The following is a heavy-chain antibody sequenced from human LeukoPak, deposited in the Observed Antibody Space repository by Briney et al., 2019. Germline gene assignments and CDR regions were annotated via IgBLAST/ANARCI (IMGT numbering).Heavy chain of an antibody. V-gene: IGHV1-18*04. J-gene: IGHJ5*02. Sequence: ASVKVSCKASGYTFTSYYMHWVRQAPGQGLEWVGWNSPYNGNTNSAQKLQGRVTMTTDTSTTTAYMELRSLRSDDTAVYYCARTPRGLPSFNWFDPWGQGTLVTVSS. CDR2: NSPYNGNT. D-gene: IGHD3-10*01. CDR1: GYTFTSYY. CDR3: ARTPRGLPSFNWFDP.